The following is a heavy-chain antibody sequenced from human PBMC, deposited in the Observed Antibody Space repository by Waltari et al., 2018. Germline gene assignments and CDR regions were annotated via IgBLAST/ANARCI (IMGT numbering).Heavy chain of an antibody. CDR2: IYSRGTT. CDR1: GFIVSSKY. J-gene: IGHJ4*02. V-gene: IGHV3-53*04. D-gene: IGHD2-21*01. CDR3: VRGGAFCGYFEN. Sequence: EVQLVESGGALVQPGGSLRLSCAASGFIVSSKYMSWVRQAPGKGLEWVSVIYSRGTTYYADTAKGRFTISRDSSKNTVYLQMNSLKPDDTAVYYCVRGGAFCGYFENWGQGTLVTVSS.